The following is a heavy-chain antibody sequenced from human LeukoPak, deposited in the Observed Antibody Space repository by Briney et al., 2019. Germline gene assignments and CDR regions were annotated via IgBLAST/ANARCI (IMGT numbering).Heavy chain of an antibody. D-gene: IGHD6-13*01. V-gene: IGHV3-30*02. CDR3: AKDIAASGTLGFDF. Sequence: GGSLRLSCAASGFTFSSYAMHWVRQAPGKGLEGVAFIRYDGSKKYYADSVKGRFTISRDNSNNTLYLQMNSLRAEDTAVYYCAKDIAASGTLGFDFWGQGTMVTV. J-gene: IGHJ3*01. CDR1: GFTFSSYA. CDR2: IRYDGSKK.